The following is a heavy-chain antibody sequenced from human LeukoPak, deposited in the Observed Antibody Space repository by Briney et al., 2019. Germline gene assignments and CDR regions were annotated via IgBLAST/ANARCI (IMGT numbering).Heavy chain of an antibody. CDR1: GFTFTNYG. J-gene: IGHJ4*02. Sequence: GGSLRLSCVASGFTFTNYGMMWVRQAPGKGLVWVSYINSDGRSTTYADSVKGRFTISRGNAKNTIYLQMSSLRAEDTAMYYCARNSNGMSNWGQGTLVIVSS. V-gene: IGHV3-74*01. D-gene: IGHD2-8*01. CDR2: INSDGRST. CDR3: ARNSNGMSN.